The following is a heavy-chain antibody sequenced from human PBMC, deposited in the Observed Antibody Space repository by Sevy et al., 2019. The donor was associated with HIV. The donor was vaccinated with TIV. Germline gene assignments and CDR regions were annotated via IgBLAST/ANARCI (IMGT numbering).Heavy chain of an antibody. V-gene: IGHV3-21*01. CDR3: ARDNYGTIFGVVIRDDAFDI. J-gene: IGHJ3*02. CDR1: GFTFSSYS. D-gene: IGHD3-3*01. Sequence: GGSLRLSCAASGFTFSSYSMNWVRQAPGKGLEWVSSISSSSSYIYYADSVNGRFTISRDNAKNSLYLQMNSLRAEDTAVYYCARDNYGTIFGVVIRDDAFDIWGQGTMVTVSS. CDR2: ISSSSSYI.